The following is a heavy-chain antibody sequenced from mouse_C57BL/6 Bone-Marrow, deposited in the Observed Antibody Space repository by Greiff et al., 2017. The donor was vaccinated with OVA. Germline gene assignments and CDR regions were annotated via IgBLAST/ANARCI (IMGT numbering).Heavy chain of an antibody. V-gene: IGHV1-72*01. J-gene: IGHJ4*01. CDR2: IYPNSGGT. CDR1: GYTFTSYW. CDR3: ARSGYGSRDYAMDY. D-gene: IGHD1-1*01. Sequence: VQLQQPGAELVKPGASVKLSCKASGYTFTSYWMHWVKQRPGRGLAWIGRIYPNSGGTKYNEKLKSKATLTVDKPSSTAYMQLSSLTSEDSAVYYGARSGYGSRDYAMDYWGQGTSVTVSS.